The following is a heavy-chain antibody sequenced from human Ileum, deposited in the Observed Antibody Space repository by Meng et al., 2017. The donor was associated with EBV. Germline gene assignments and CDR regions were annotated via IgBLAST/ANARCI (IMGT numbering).Heavy chain of an antibody. CDR1: GGPISSSNW. CDR2: IYHSGST. CDR3: ARVGQWLPIDY. D-gene: IGHD6-19*01. V-gene: IGHV4-4*02. J-gene: IGHJ4*02. Sequence: QVALEASGPGMGKPSGTLSLPCAVAGGPISSSNWWSWVRQPPGKGLEWIGEIYHSGSTNYNPFLKSRVTISVDKSKNQFSLNLSSVTAADTAVYYCARVGQWLPIDYWGQGTLVTVSS.